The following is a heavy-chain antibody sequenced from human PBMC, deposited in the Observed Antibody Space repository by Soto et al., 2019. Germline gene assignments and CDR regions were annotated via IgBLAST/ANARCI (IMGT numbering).Heavy chain of an antibody. Sequence: GGSLRLSCAASGFTFSSYGIHWVRQAPGKGLEWVAVISYDGSNKYYADSVKGRFTISRDNSKNTLYLQMNSLRADDTAVYYCDKDLTVTICYYYCMDVWGQGTLVTVSS. CDR1: GFTFSSYG. J-gene: IGHJ6*02. CDR3: DKDLTVTICYYYCMDV. D-gene: IGHD4-4*01. V-gene: IGHV3-30*18. CDR2: ISYDGSNK.